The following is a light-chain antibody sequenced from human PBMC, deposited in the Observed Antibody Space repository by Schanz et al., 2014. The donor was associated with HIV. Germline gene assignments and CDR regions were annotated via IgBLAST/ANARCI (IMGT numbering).Light chain of an antibody. CDR2: ATS. CDR1: QSVFSSY. V-gene: IGKV3-20*01. Sequence: EILLTQSPGTLSLSPGERASLSCRASQSVFSSYLAWYQQKPGQAPRLVIYATSTRAAGIPDRFSGTGSGTDFTLTISSLEPEDFAVYYCQQYGSLPWTFGQGTKVEVK. CDR3: QQYGSLPWT. J-gene: IGKJ1*01.